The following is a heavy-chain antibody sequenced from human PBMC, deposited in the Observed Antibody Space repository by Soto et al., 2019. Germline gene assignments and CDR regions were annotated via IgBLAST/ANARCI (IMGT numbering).Heavy chain of an antibody. V-gene: IGHV4-59*01. D-gene: IGHD2-2*01. CDR2: IHHSGGT. Sequence: SETLSLTCTVSGDSIRTLYYWSWIRQTPGKGLEWIGHIHHSGGTSYNPSLKSLVAISVDTSKNQFSLKVDSVTAADTAVYYCARVPDRWGQGTLVTVS. J-gene: IGHJ5*02. CDR1: GDSIRTLYY. CDR3: ARVPDR.